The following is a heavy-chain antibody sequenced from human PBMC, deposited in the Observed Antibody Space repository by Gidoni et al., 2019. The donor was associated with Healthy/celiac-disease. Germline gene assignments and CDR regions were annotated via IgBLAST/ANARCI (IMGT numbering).Heavy chain of an antibody. Sequence: QLQLQESGPGLVKPSETLSLTCTVSGGSISSSSYYWCCIRQPPGQGLEWIGSIYYSGSTYYNPSLKSRVTISVDTSKNQFSLKLSSVTAADTAVYYCARHGAGIAAAGTFDYWGQGTLVTVSS. CDR1: GGSISSSSYY. CDR2: IYYSGST. J-gene: IGHJ4*02. CDR3: ARHGAGIAAAGTFDY. V-gene: IGHV4-39*01. D-gene: IGHD6-13*01.